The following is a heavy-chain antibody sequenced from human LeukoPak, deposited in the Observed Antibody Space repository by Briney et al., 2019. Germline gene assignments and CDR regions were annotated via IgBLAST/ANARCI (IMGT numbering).Heavy chain of an antibody. Sequence: SVKVSCKASGGTFSSYAISWVQQAPGQGLEWMGGIIPIFGTANYAQKFQGRVTITADKSTSTAYMELSSLRSEDTAVYYCARDRKSGGADYWGQGTLVTVSS. J-gene: IGHJ4*02. D-gene: IGHD3-16*01. V-gene: IGHV1-69*06. CDR1: GGTFSSYA. CDR2: IIPIFGTA. CDR3: ARDRKSGGADY.